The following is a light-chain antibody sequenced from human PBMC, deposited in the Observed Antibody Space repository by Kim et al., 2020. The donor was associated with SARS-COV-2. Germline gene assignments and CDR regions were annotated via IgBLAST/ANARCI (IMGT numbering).Light chain of an antibody. CDR1: QSVSRNN. Sequence: EIVLTHSPGTLSLSPGERATLSCRASQSVSRNNLAWHQQKPGQAPRLLIYGASSRATGIPDRFSGSGSGTDFTLTISRLEPEDFAVYYCQQYGNSPRTFGQGTKVDIK. J-gene: IGKJ1*01. CDR3: QQYGNSPRT. CDR2: GAS. V-gene: IGKV3-20*01.